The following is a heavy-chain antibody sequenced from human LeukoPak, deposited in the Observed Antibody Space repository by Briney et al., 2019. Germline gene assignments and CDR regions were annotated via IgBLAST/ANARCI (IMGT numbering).Heavy chain of an antibody. J-gene: IGHJ4*02. CDR2: IRYDGSIK. V-gene: IGHV3-30*02. Sequence: GGSLRLSCAASAFSFSSYGMNWVRQAPGKGLEWVSFIRYDGSIKYYADSVKGRFTISRDNLKNTLYLEMNSLRAEDTAVYYCAKDRSYLFDYWGQGTLVTVSS. CDR3: AKDRSYLFDY. D-gene: IGHD1-26*01. CDR1: AFSFSSYG.